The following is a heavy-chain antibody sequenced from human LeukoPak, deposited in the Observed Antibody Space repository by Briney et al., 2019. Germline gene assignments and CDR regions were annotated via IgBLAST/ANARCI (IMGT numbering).Heavy chain of an antibody. Sequence: SETLSLTCTVSVGSISSSSYYWGWIRQPPGKGLEWIWSIYYSGSTYYNPSLKSRVTISVDTSKNQFSLKLSSVTAADTAVYYCARDRDRRGGSYYFDYWGRGTLVTVSS. CDR1: VGSISSSSYY. D-gene: IGHD1-26*01. J-gene: IGHJ4*02. V-gene: IGHV4-39*07. CDR2: IYYSGST. CDR3: ARDRDRRGGSYYFDY.